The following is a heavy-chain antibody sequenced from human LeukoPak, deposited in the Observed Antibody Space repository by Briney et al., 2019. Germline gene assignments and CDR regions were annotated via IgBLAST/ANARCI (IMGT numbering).Heavy chain of an antibody. CDR1: GFTFSDYY. Sequence: NPGGSLRLSCAASGFTFSDYYMSWIRQAPGKGLEWVSYISSSGSTIYYADSVKGRFTISRDNAKNSLYLQMNSLRAEDTAVYYCARGWFLEWSHRDVWGKGTTVTVSS. CDR3: ARGWFLEWSHRDV. D-gene: IGHD3-3*01. J-gene: IGHJ6*04. V-gene: IGHV3-11*04. CDR2: ISSSGSTI.